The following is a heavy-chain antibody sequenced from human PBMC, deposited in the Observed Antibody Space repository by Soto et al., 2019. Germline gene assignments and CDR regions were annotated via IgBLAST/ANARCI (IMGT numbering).Heavy chain of an antibody. V-gene: IGHV4-4*07. CDR3: VRDGTKTLRDWFDP. D-gene: IGHD1-1*01. J-gene: IGHJ5*02. CDR1: GASISGYY. CDR2: IYATGTT. Sequence: SETLSLTCTVSGASISGYYWSWIRKSAGKGLEWLGRIYATGTTDYNPSLKSRVMMSVDTSKKQFSLKLRSVTAADTAVYYCVRDGTKTLRDWFDPWGQGISVTVSS.